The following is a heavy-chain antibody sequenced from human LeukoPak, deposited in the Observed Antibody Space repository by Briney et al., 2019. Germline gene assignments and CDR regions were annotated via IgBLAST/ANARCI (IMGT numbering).Heavy chain of an antibody. J-gene: IGHJ6*02. Sequence: WMGGFDPEDGETIYAQKFQGRVTMTEDTSTDTAYMELSSLRSEDTAVYYCATATSGSYPYYYYGMDVWGQGTTVTVSS. CDR2: FDPEDGET. D-gene: IGHD1-26*01. CDR3: ATATSGSYPYYYYGMDV. V-gene: IGHV1-24*01.